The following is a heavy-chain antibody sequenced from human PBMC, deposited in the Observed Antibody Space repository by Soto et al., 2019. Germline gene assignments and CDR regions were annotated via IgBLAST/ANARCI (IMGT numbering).Heavy chain of an antibody. Sequence: GGSLRLSCAASGFTFSSYEMNWVRQAPGKGLEWVSYISSSGSTIYYADSVKGRFTISRDNAKNSLYLQMNSLRAEDTAVYYCARKMKERLRFLEWSRMNWFDPWGQGTLVNVSS. D-gene: IGHD3-3*01. J-gene: IGHJ5*02. CDR3: ARKMKERLRFLEWSRMNWFDP. V-gene: IGHV3-48*03. CDR2: ISSSGSTI. CDR1: GFTFSSYE.